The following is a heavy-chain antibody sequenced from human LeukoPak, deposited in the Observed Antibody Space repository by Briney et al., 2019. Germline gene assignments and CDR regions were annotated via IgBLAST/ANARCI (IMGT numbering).Heavy chain of an antibody. Sequence: ASVKASCKVSGYTLTELSMHWVRQAPGKGLEWMGGFDPEDDEIIYAQRFQGRVTMTEDASTDTAYMELRSLRSEDTAVYYCATETGNFYFYPWGQGTLVTVSS. CDR1: GYTLTELS. J-gene: IGHJ5*02. V-gene: IGHV1-24*01. D-gene: IGHD1-26*01. CDR2: FDPEDDEI. CDR3: ATETGNFYFYP.